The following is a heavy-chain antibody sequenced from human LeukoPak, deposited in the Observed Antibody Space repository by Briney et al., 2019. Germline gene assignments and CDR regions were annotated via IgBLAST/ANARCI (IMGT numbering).Heavy chain of an antibody. CDR1: GCSISSGSYY. CDR3: AREDVLLWFGESPWFDP. Sequence: SETLSLTCTVSGCSISSGSYYWSWIRHPAGKGLECIGCIYTSGSTNYNPSLKSRVTISVDTSKNQFSLKLSSVTAADTAMYYCAREDVLLWFGESPWFDPWGQGTLVTVSS. CDR2: IYTSGST. V-gene: IGHV4-61*02. J-gene: IGHJ5*02. D-gene: IGHD3-10*01.